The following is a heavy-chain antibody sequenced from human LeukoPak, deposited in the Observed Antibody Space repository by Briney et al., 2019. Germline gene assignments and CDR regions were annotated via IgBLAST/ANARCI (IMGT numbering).Heavy chain of an antibody. CDR2: INPNSGGT. D-gene: IGHD6-13*01. CDR3: ARDGLAAAGYYYYYGMDV. Sequence: ASVKVSCKASGYTFTGYYMHWVRQAPGQGLEWMGWINPNSGGTNYAQKFQGWVTMTRDTSISTAYMELGRLRSDDTAVYYCARDGLAAAGYYYYYGMDVWGQGTTVTVSS. V-gene: IGHV1-2*04. J-gene: IGHJ6*02. CDR1: GYTFTGYY.